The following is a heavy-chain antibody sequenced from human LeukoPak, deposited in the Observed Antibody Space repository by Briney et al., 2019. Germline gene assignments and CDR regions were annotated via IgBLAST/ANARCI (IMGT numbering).Heavy chain of an antibody. CDR2: IYTSGST. CDR3: ARDLDCSGGSCERHPYYYDSMDA. CDR1: GGSISSYY. D-gene: IGHD2-15*01. V-gene: IGHV4-4*07. Sequence: SETLSLTCTVSGGSISSYYWSWIRQPAGKGLEWIGRIYTSGSTNYNPSLKSRVTMSVDTSKNQFSLKLSPVTAADTAVYYCARDLDCSGGSCERHPYYYDSMDAWGKGTTVTVSS. J-gene: IGHJ6*03.